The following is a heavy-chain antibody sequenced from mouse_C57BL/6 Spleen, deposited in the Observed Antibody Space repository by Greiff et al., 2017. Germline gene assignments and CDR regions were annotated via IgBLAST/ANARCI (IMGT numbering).Heavy chain of an antibody. CDR3: ARAYRYFDV. CDR1: GYTFTSYW. D-gene: IGHD2-12*01. J-gene: IGHJ1*03. V-gene: IGHV1-64*01. Sequence: QVQLQQPGAELVTPGASVKLSCKASGYTFTSYWLHWVKQRPGPGLAWIGMIHPNSGSTNYNEKFKSKATLTVDKSSSAAYMQLSSLTSEDAAVYYCARAYRYFDVWGTETTGTVSS. CDR2: IHPNSGST.